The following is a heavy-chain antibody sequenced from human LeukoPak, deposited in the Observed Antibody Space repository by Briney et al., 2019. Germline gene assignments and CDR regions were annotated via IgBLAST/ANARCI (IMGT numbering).Heavy chain of an antibody. CDR1: GFTFSSYW. Sequence: GGSLRLSCAASGFTFSSYWMSWVRQAPGKGLEWVANIKQDGSEKYYVDSVKGRFTISRDNAKNSLYLQMNSLRAEDTAVYYCARDGIAAGQTPGPFDPWGQGTLVTVSP. CDR3: ARDGIAAGQTPGPFDP. J-gene: IGHJ5*02. V-gene: IGHV3-7*03. D-gene: IGHD6-13*01. CDR2: IKQDGSEK.